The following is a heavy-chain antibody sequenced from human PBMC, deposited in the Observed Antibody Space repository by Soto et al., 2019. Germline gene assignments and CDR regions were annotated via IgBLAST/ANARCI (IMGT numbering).Heavy chain of an antibody. CDR2: INHSGST. J-gene: IGHJ4*02. CDR1: GGSFSGYY. V-gene: IGHV4-34*01. D-gene: IGHD6-6*01. Sequence: SETLSLTCAVYGGSFSGYYWSWIRQPPGKGLEWIGEINHSGSTNYNPSLKSRVNISVDTSKNQFSLKLSSVTVADTAVYYCARYKKEYSSSTTPPRGFDYWGQGTLVTVSS. CDR3: ARYKKEYSSSTTPPRGFDY.